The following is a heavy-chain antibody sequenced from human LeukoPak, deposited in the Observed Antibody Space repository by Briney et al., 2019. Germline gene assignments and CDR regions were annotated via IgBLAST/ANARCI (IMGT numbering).Heavy chain of an antibody. CDR2: IWYDGSDK. D-gene: IGHD3-22*01. J-gene: IGHJ4*02. Sequence: GGSLRLSCAASGFTFSSYGMHWVRQAPGKGLEWVAVIWYDGSDKYYVDSVKGRFTIARDNSKNTLYLQMNSLRAEDTAVYYCARGYDTTGYYYEYFDYWGQRTLVTVSS. CDR1: GFTFSSYG. V-gene: IGHV3-33*01. CDR3: ARGYDTTGYYYEYFDY.